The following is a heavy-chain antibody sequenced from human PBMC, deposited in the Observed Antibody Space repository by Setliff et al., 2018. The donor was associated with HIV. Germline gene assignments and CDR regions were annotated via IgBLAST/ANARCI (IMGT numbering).Heavy chain of an antibody. D-gene: IGHD2-15*01. CDR2: IRSKTYVGTT. CDR1: GFTLSNYW. CDR3: TRDSPGGNSYYYGMDV. J-gene: IGHJ6*02. Sequence: PGGSLRLSCAASGFTLSNYWMHWVRQAPGKGLKWVGFIRSKTYVGTTEYAASVKGRFTISRDDSKSIAYLQMNSLKTEDTAVYYCTRDSPGGNSYYYGMDVWGQGTTVTVSS. V-gene: IGHV3-49*04.